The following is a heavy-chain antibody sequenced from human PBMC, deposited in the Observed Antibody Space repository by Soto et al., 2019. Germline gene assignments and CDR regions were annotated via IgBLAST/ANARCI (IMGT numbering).Heavy chain of an antibody. CDR3: AKADDFWSGYHIYYYYGMDV. D-gene: IGHD3-3*01. CDR2: ISGSGGRT. J-gene: IGHJ6*02. Sequence: GSLRLSCAASGFTFSSYAMSWVRQAPGKGLEWVSGISGSGGRTYYADSVKGRFTISSDNSKHTLYLQMNSLRAEDTAVYYCAKADDFWSGYHIYYYYGMDVWGQGTTVTVSS. CDR1: GFTFSSYA. V-gene: IGHV3-23*01.